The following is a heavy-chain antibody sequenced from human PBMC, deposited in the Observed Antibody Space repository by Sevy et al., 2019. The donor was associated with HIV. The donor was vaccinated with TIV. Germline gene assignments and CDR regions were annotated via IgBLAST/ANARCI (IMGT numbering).Heavy chain of an antibody. CDR2: INPNSGGT. CDR1: GYTFTSYY. D-gene: IGHD1-26*01. Sequence: ASVKVSCKASGYTFTSYYMHWVRQAPGQGLEWMGWINPNSGGTNYAQTFQGWVTMTRDTSISTAYMELSRLRSDDTAVYYCARDGTINAFDIWGQGAMVTVSS. CDR3: ARDGTINAFDI. V-gene: IGHV1-2*04. J-gene: IGHJ3*02.